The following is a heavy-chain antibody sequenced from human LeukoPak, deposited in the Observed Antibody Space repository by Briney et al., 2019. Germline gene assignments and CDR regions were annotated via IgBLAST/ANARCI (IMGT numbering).Heavy chain of an antibody. D-gene: IGHD2-2*02. J-gene: IGHJ4*02. V-gene: IGHV3-21*01. CDR2: ISSSSSYM. Sequence: GGSLRPSCAASGFTFSTYTMNWVRQAPGKGLEWVSSISSSSSYMFYADSVKGRFTISRDNTKNSLYLQMNSLRAEDTAVYYCARVRDLYRDYWGQGTLVTVSS. CDR1: GFTFSTYT. CDR3: ARVRDLYRDY.